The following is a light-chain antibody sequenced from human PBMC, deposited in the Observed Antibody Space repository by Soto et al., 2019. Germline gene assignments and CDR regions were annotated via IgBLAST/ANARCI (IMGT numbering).Light chain of an antibody. J-gene: IGKJ4*01. Sequence: DIPMTQSPSTLSASVGDRVTITCRASQSISSWLAWYQQKPGKAPNLLIYDASSLGSGVPSRFSGSGSGTEFTLTIGSLQPDDSATYYCQQYNGYTVTFGGGTKVEIK. CDR3: QQYNGYTVT. V-gene: IGKV1-5*01. CDR1: QSISSW. CDR2: DAS.